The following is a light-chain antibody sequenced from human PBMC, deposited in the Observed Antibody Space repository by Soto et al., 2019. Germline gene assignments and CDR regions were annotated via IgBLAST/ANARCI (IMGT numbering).Light chain of an antibody. CDR2: GAS. CDR1: QSVSSSY. V-gene: IGKV3-20*01. CDR3: QQYGSSRPWT. Sequence: EIVLTQSPGTLSLSPGERATLSCRASQSVSSSYLAWYQQKPGQAPRLLMYGASSRATGIPDRFSGSGSGTDFTLTIRRLEPEDFAVYYCQQYGSSRPWTFGQGTKVDIK. J-gene: IGKJ1*01.